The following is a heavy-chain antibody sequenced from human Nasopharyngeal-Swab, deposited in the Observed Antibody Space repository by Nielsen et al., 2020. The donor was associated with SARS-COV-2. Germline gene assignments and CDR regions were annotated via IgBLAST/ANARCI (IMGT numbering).Heavy chain of an antibody. CDR3: ARADSSGWFFSD. J-gene: IGHJ4*02. D-gene: IGHD6-19*01. Sequence: WIRQRPGKGLEWVSYISSSDSTTYYADSVKGRFTISRDNAKNSLYLQMNSLRVEDTGVYYCARADSSGWFFSDWGRGTLVTVSS. V-gene: IGHV3-48*03. CDR2: ISSSDSTT.